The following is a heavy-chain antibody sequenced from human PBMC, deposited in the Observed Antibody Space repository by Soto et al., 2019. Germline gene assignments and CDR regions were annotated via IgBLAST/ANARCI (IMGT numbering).Heavy chain of an antibody. CDR2: IYPGDSDT. Sequence: GESLKISCKGSGYSFTSYWIGWVRQMPGKGLEWMGIIYPGDSDTRHSPSFQGQVTISADKSISTAYLQWSSLKASDTAMYYCARSSAGRYYYYGMDVWGQGTTVTVSS. CDR1: GYSFTSYW. J-gene: IGHJ6*02. CDR3: ARSSAGRYYYYGMDV. V-gene: IGHV5-51*01. D-gene: IGHD6-13*01.